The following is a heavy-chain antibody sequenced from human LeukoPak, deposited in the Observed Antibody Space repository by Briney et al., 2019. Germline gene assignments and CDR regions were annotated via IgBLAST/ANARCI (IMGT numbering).Heavy chain of an antibody. V-gene: IGHV4-34*01. J-gene: IGHJ4*02. Sequence: NSSETLSLTCAVYGGSFSGYYWSWIRQPPGKGLEWIGEIYHSGSTNYNPSLKSRVTISVDKSKNQFSLKLSSVTAADTAVYYCARDQGYYYDSSGYYYGYWGQGTLVTVSS. CDR2: IYHSGST. D-gene: IGHD3-22*01. CDR3: ARDQGYYYDSSGYYYGY. CDR1: GGSFSGYY.